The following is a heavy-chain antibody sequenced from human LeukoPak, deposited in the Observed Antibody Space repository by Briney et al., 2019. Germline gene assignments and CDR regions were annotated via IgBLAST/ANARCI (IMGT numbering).Heavy chain of an antibody. J-gene: IGHJ4*02. V-gene: IGHV3-53*01. CDR3: ARAKPKNMVRGLIMRRESRYYFDY. D-gene: IGHD3-10*01. CDR2: IYSGGST. Sequence: GGSLRLSCAASGFTFTGYSMTWVRQAPGKGLEWVSLIYSGGSTYYADSVKGRFTISRDNSKSTLYIQMNSLRAEDTAVYYCARAKPKNMVRGLIMRRESRYYFDYWGQGTLVTVSS. CDR1: GFTFTGYS.